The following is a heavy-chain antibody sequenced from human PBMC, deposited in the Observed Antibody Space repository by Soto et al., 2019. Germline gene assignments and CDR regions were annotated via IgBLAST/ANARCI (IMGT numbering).Heavy chain of an antibody. V-gene: IGHV4-59*08. CDR1: GGSISGYY. J-gene: IGHJ4*02. CDR2: IYYTGIT. D-gene: IGHD1-7*01. Sequence: SETLSLTCTVSGGSISGYYWSWIRQPPGKGLEWIGYIYYTGITKYNPSLKSRVTISVDTSKEQFSLKLTSVTAADTAVYYCARHNTRGELRLDYWGQETLVTVSS. CDR3: ARHNTRGELRLDY.